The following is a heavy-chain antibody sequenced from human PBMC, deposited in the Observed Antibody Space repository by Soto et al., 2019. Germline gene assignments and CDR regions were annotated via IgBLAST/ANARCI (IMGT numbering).Heavy chain of an antibody. CDR2: IFHSGTA. D-gene: IGHD6-19*01. Sequence: QVQLQESGPGLVKPSGALSLTCAVSNGSISSDNWWSWVRQPPGKGLEWIGDIFHSGTANYNPSLKSRITISVDKSKNQFSLEMNSVTAADTAVYYYALGGGWLFDHWGQGTLVTVSS. J-gene: IGHJ4*02. CDR3: ALGGGWLFDH. CDR1: NGSISSDNW. V-gene: IGHV4-4*02.